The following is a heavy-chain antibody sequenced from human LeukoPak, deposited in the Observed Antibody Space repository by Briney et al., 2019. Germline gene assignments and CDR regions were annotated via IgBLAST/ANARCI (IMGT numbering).Heavy chain of an antibody. Sequence: GGSLRLSCAASGFTVSSDYMRWVRQAPGKGLEWVSIIYSGGSTYYADSVKGRFTISRDNSKNTVYLQMKSLRAEDTAVYYCATGDPGFAWGQGTLVTVSS. V-gene: IGHV3-66*01. J-gene: IGHJ5*02. CDR3: ATGDPGFA. D-gene: IGHD3-10*01. CDR1: GFTVSSDY. CDR2: IYSGGST.